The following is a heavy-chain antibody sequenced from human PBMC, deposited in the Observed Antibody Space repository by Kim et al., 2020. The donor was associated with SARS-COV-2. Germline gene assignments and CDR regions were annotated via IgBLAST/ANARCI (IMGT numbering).Heavy chain of an antibody. D-gene: IGHD2-2*01. CDR1: GFTFSSYA. CDR2: ISYDGSNK. Sequence: GGSLRLSCAASGFTFSSYAMHWVRQAPGKGLEWVAVISYDGSNKYYADSVKGRFTISRDNSKNTLYLQMNSLRAEDTAVYYCARSVDCSSTSCYGAGSRLVDYWGQGTLVTVSS. CDR3: ARSVDCSSTSCYGAGSRLVDY. J-gene: IGHJ4*02. V-gene: IGHV3-30*04.